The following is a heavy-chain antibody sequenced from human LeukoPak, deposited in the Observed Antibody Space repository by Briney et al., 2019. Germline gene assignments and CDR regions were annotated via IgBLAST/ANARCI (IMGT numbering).Heavy chain of an antibody. CDR1: GFTFDGYA. CDR2: ISGDVSIT. Sequence: QPGGSLRLSCAASGFTFDGYAMHWVRQAPGKGLEWVSLISGDVSITYYADSVKGRFTISRDNSKNSLYLQMNSLRTEDTALYFCAKGPAYYFDSWGQGTLVTVSP. CDR3: AKGPAYYFDS. V-gene: IGHV3-43*02. J-gene: IGHJ4*02.